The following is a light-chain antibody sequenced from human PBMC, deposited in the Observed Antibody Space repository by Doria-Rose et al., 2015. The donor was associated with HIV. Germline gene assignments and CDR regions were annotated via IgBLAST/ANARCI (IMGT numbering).Light chain of an antibody. V-gene: IGKV3-20*01. CDR3: HQYASSRT. Sequence: TQSPGTLSLSPGERATLSCRASQSVSANYLAWYQQRPGQSPRLLIYGASSRATDIPDRVSGSGSGTDLPLAISRLEPEDFAVYYCHQYASSRTFGQGTKVEIK. CDR2: GAS. J-gene: IGKJ1*01. CDR1: QSVSANY.